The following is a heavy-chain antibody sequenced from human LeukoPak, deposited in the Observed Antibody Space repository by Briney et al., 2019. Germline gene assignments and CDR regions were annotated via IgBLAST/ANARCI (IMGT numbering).Heavy chain of an antibody. J-gene: IGHJ1*01. Sequence: SVKVSCKASGGTFSSYAISWVRQAPGQGLEWMGGIIPIFGTANYAQKFQGRVTITADESTSTAYMELSSLRSEDTAVYYCASGGGLSYCGGDCPEYFQHWGQGTLVTVSS. D-gene: IGHD2-21*01. V-gene: IGHV1-69*01. CDR3: ASGGGLSYCGGDCPEYFQH. CDR1: GGTFSSYA. CDR2: IIPIFGTA.